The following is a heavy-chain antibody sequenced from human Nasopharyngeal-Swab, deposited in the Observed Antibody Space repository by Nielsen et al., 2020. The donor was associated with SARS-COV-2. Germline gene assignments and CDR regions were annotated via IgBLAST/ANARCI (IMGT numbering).Heavy chain of an antibody. V-gene: IGHV4-59*01. CDR1: GGSITSYY. CDR3: ARSRSRIVGAPEY. CDR2: IFHSGST. J-gene: IGHJ4*02. D-gene: IGHD1-26*01. Sequence: SETLSLTCNVSGGSITSYYWSWIRQPPGKGLEWIGYIFHSGSTNYNPSLKSRVTISLDTSKNQFSLRLSSVTAADTAVYYCARSRSRIVGAPEYWGQGTLVTVSS.